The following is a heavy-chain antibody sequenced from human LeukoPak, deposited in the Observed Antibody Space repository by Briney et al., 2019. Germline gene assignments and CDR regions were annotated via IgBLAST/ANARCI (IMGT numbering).Heavy chain of an antibody. V-gene: IGHV4-61*02. Sequence: PSETLSLTCTVSGGSISSNNFYWAWIRQPAGKGLEWIGRIYTSESTNYNPSLKSRVTMSVDTSKNQFSLKLSSVTAADTAVYYCAREVYYYDSSGFGYWGQGTLVTVSS. J-gene: IGHJ4*02. CDR1: GGSISSNNFY. CDR2: IYTSEST. D-gene: IGHD3-22*01. CDR3: AREVYYYDSSGFGY.